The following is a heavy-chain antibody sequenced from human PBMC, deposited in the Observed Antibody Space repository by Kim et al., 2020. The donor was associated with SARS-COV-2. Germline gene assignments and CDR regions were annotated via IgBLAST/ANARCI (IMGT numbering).Heavy chain of an antibody. CDR2: ISYDGSNK. D-gene: IGHD3-22*01. CDR1: AFTFSSYG. J-gene: IGHJ6*02. CDR3: AKDHYYDSSGYYHPGNYCGMDV. V-gene: IGHV3-30*18. Sequence: GGSLRLSCAASAFTFSSYGMHWVRQAPGKGLEWVAVISYDGSNKYYADSVKGRFTISRDNSKNTLYLQMNSLRAEDTAVYYCAKDHYYDSSGYYHPGNYCGMDVWGQGTTVTVSS.